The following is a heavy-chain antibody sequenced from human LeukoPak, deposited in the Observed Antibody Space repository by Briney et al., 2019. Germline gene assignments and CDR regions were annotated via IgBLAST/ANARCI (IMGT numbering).Heavy chain of an antibody. D-gene: IGHD2-21*02. CDR3: ARDQGDFTLTAVQ. CDR1: GFTGGLGLSSSS. Sequence: PGGSLGLSFTASGFTGGLGLSSSSMSWFGLAPGKGLRWVSSNSSVSSFIFYADSVKGRFTISRDNAKNSVFLHMNSLRAEDTALYYCARDQGDFTLTAVQWGQGTLVTVSS. V-gene: IGHV3-21*06. CDR2: NSSVSSFI. J-gene: IGHJ1*01.